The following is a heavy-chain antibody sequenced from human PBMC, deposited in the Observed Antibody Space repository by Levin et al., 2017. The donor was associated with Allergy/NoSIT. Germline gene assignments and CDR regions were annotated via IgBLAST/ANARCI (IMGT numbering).Heavy chain of an antibody. Sequence: PGGSLRLSCAASGFTFSSYAMSWVRQAPGKGLEWVSAISGSGGSTYYADSVKGRFTISRDNSKNTLYLQMNSLRAEDTAVYYCAKEELGWIQLWFDAFDSWGQGTMVTVSS. D-gene: IGHD5-18*01. CDR1: GFTFSSYA. CDR3: AKEELGWIQLWFDAFDS. V-gene: IGHV3-23*01. J-gene: IGHJ3*02. CDR2: ISGSGGST.